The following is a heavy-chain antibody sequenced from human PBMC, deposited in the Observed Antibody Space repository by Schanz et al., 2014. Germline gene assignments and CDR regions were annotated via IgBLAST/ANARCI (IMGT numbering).Heavy chain of an antibody. Sequence: EVQLVESGGGLAQPGGSLRLSCSASGFTFSIYARHWVRQAPGRGLEYVSAISHDGYSTYYADSVKGRFTISRDNSKNTLYLQMSSLTTEDTAVYFCVKTPREYCNYDNCPNWFDSWGQGTLVTASS. CDR2: ISHDGYST. D-gene: IGHD2-15*01. J-gene: IGHJ5*01. CDR1: GFTFSIYA. CDR3: VKTPREYCNYDNCPNWFDS. V-gene: IGHV3-64D*06.